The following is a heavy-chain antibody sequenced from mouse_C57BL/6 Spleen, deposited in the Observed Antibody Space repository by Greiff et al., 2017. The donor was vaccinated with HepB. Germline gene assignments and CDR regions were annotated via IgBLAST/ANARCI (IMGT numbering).Heavy chain of an antibody. D-gene: IGHD1-1*01. J-gene: IGHJ1*03. CDR2: ISSGGSYT. V-gene: IGHV5-6*01. CDR1: GFTFRSYG. CDR3: ARHDYYGSSYWYFGD. Sequence: EVKLVESGGDLVKPGGSLKLSCAASGFTFRSYGMSWVRQTLDKRLEWVATISSGGSYTYYPDSVKGRFTISRDNAKNTLYLQLSSLKSEDTAMYYCARHDYYGSSYWYFGDWGKGTTVTVSS.